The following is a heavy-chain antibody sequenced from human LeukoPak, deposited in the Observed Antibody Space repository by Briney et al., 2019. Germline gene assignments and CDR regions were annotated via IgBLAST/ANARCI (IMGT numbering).Heavy chain of an antibody. V-gene: IGHV3-74*01. CDR1: GFTFSSYW. CDR2: ILPDGNNA. J-gene: IGHJ3*02. CDR3: ANEMTKLGFEAFDI. Sequence: RESLRLPCAACGFTFSSYWMHWVRQPPGKGPVWVSRILPDGNNAIYADSVTGRFTISRDNAMNTPYLQMISLRAEDTAVYYCANEMTKLGFEAFDIWGQGTIVTVSS. D-gene: IGHD7-27*01.